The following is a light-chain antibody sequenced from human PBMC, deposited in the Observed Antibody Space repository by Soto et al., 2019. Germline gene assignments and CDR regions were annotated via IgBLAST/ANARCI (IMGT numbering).Light chain of an antibody. CDR3: QQYGMLYA. CDR1: QSVSSSH. V-gene: IGKV3-20*01. CDR2: GAS. Sequence: EIVLTQSPGTLSLSPGERATLSCRASQSVSSSHLAWYQQTPGQAPRLLIYGASSRASGVADRCSGSGAGKDFTITISRLETDDFALYYCQQYGMLYAFGQGTKLEIK. J-gene: IGKJ2*01.